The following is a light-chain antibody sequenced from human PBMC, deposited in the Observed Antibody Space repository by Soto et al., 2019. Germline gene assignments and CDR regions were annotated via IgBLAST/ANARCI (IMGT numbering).Light chain of an antibody. CDR1: SSDVGGYKY. Sequence: QSALTQPRSVSGSPRQSVTISCTGTSSDVGGYKYVSWYQQKPGKAPKLIIYGVSRWPSGVPNRFSGSKSGNRASLTISGLQAEDEGDYYCCSYAGGPEVFGTGTKVTVL. CDR3: CSYAGGPEV. CDR2: GVS. V-gene: IGLV2-11*01. J-gene: IGLJ1*01.